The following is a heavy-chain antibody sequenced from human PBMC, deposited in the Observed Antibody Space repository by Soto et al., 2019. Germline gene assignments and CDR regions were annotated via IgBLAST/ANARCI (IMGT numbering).Heavy chain of an antibody. Sequence: VQLLESGGGLVQPGGSLRLSCAASGFTFSSYAMSWVRQAPGKGLEWVSAISGSGGSTYYADSVKGRFTISRDNSKNTLYLQMNSLRAEDTAVYYCATNPPVIAAAGSQVDYWGQGTLVTVSS. CDR3: ATNPPVIAAAGSQVDY. CDR1: GFTFSSYA. J-gene: IGHJ4*02. CDR2: ISGSGGST. D-gene: IGHD6-13*01. V-gene: IGHV3-23*01.